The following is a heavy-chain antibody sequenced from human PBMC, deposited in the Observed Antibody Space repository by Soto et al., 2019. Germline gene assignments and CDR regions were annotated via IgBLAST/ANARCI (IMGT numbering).Heavy chain of an antibody. CDR1: GYTFTSYG. Sequence: ASVKVSCKASGYTFTSYGISWVRQAPGQGLEWMGWISAYNGNTNYAQKLQGRVTMTTDTSTSTAYMELRSLRSDDTAVYYCARVKSVGVVIQHRWFDPWGQGTLVTVAS. CDR3: ARVKSVGVVIQHRWFDP. V-gene: IGHV1-18*01. D-gene: IGHD3-3*01. J-gene: IGHJ5*02. CDR2: ISAYNGNT.